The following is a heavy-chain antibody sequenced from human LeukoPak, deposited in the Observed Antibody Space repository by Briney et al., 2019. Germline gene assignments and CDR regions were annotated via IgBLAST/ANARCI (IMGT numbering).Heavy chain of an antibody. D-gene: IGHD3-3*01. J-gene: IGHJ3*02. CDR3: AGDFARDAFDI. V-gene: IGHV3-48*03. CDR1: GFIFNDYE. CDR2: ISGSGMSI. Sequence: GGSLRLSCVASGFIFNDYEMNWVRQAPGKGLEWVSYISGSGMSIHYADSVKGRFTISRDNAKNSLYLQMNSLRAEDTAVYYCAGDFARDAFDIWGQGTMVTVSS.